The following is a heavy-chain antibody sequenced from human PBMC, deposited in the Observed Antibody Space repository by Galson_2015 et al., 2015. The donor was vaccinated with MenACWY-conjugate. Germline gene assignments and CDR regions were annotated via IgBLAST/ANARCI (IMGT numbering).Heavy chain of an antibody. J-gene: IGHJ4*02. CDR2: IYWDDDK. Sequence: PALVKPTQTLTLTCTFSGYSLSTRGVGVGWIRQPPGKALEWLALIYWDDDKRYSPSLKSRLTITKDTSKNQVVLTMTNMDPVDTATYYCAHRRWEGLFDYWGQGTLVTVSS. CDR1: GYSLSTRGVG. D-gene: IGHD1-26*01. V-gene: IGHV2-5*02. CDR3: AHRRWEGLFDY.